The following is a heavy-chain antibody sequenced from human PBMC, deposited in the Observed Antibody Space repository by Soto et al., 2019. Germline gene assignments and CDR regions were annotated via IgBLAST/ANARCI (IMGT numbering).Heavy chain of an antibody. D-gene: IGHD6-19*01. CDR1: GFTLSNAW. CDR2: IKSKTDGGTK. CDR3: TIDLSIAVARLIYGMHX. Sequence: GSSLKLSCAASGFTLSNAWMSWVRQAPGKGLEWVGRIKSKTDGGTKDYAAPVKGRFTISRYDSKNTLYLQMNSLKTEDTGVYYCTIDLSIAVARLIYGMHXWGQVILRTVSX. J-gene: IGHJ4*03. V-gene: IGHV3-15*01.